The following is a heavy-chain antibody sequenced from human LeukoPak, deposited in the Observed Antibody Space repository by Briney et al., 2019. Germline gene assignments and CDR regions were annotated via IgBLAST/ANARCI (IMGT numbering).Heavy chain of an antibody. CDR1: GGSISTSNYY. J-gene: IGHJ3*02. V-gene: IGHV4-39*07. CDR2: IFYSGST. Sequence: PETLSLTCTVSGGSISTSNYYWGWIRQPPGKGLEWIGNIFYSGSTYYSPSLKSRVTISLDTSRNQLSLKLNSVTAADTAVYYCAKSNGYGLADIWGQGTMTVSS. D-gene: IGHD6-13*01. CDR3: AKSNGYGLADI.